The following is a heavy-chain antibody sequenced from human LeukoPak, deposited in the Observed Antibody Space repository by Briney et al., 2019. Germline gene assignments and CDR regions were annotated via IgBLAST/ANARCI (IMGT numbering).Heavy chain of an antibody. CDR2: ISADGRST. CDR1: GFTFDNYA. V-gene: IGHV3-43*02. Sequence: GGSLRLSCAASGFTFDNYAIHWVRQVPGKSLEWVSLISADGRSTYYADSVKGRFTISRDNSRFSLYLQMRSLTTEDTAVYYCAKDSGWQLLRAEYFQHWGPGTPLTVAS. D-gene: IGHD2-15*01. CDR3: AKDSGWQLLRAEYFQH. J-gene: IGHJ1*01.